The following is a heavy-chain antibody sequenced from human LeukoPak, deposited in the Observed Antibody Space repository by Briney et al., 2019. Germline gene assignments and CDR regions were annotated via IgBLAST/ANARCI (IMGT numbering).Heavy chain of an antibody. Sequence: GGSLRLSCAASGWMHWVRQAPGKGLVWVSGINHDGTGTYYADSVKGRFTISRDNAKNTVYLQMNSLSAEDTAMYYCARDEYLWSGYYPNQAFDYWGQGTLVTVSS. CDR2: INHDGTGT. V-gene: IGHV3-74*01. CDR3: ARDEYLWSGYYPNQAFDY. CDR1: GW. J-gene: IGHJ4*02. D-gene: IGHD3-3*01.